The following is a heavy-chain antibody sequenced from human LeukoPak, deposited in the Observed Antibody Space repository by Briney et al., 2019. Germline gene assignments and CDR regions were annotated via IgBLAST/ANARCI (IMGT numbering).Heavy chain of an antibody. J-gene: IGHJ4*02. D-gene: IGHD4-23*01. CDR1: GYSFTNYW. V-gene: IGHV1-18*04. Sequence: GESLKISCKGSGYSFTNYWISWVRQAPGQGLEWMGWISAYNGNTNYAQKLQGRVTMTTDTSTSTAYMELRSLRSDDTAVYYCARVATVVTQPFDYWGQGTLVTVSS. CDR3: ARVATVVTQPFDY. CDR2: ISAYNGNT.